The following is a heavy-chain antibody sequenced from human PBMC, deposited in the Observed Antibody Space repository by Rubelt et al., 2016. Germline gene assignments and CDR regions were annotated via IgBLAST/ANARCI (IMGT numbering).Heavy chain of an antibody. CDR3: ATPSGY. Sequence: EVQLVESGGGLVQPGGSLRLSCAASGFTFSNYWMSWVRQAPGKGLEWVVNIKQDGNEKYYVDSVRGRFTISRDNSENSLFLQMNSLRVEDTAVYYCATPSGYWGQGTLVTVSS. CDR2: IKQDGNEK. J-gene: IGHJ4*02. V-gene: IGHV3-7*05. CDR1: GFTFSNYW.